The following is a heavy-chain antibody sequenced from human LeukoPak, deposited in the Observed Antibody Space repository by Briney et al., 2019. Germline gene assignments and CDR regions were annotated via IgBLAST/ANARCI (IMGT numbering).Heavy chain of an antibody. CDR1: GHNFIGYW. J-gene: IGHJ4*02. D-gene: IGHD3-22*01. Sequence: GESLKISCKGSGHNFIGYWIGWVRQMPGKGLEWMGSIYPGDSDTRNSPSFQGQVTISADKSISTAYLQWSSLQASDTAMYYCARHNIDTYYYDSYGYYLDYWGQGTLVTVSS. CDR3: ARHNIDTYYYDSYGYYLDY. V-gene: IGHV5-51*01. CDR2: IYPGDSDT.